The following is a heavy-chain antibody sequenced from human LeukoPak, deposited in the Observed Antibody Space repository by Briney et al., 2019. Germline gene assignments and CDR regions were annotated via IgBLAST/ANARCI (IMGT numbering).Heavy chain of an antibody. D-gene: IGHD2/OR15-2a*01. CDR1: GYTFTSYA. CDR3: ARESPSLLYYYYGMDV. V-gene: IGHV1-3*01. CDR2: INAGNGNT. J-gene: IGHJ6*02. Sequence: ASVKVSCKASGYTFTSYAMHWVRQAPGQRLEWMGWINAGNGNTKYSQKFQGRVTITRDTSASTAYMELSSLRSEDTAVYYCARESPSLLYYYYGMDVWGQGTTVTVSS.